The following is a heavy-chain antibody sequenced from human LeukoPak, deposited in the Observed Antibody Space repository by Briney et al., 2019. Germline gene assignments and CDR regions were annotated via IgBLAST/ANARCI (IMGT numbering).Heavy chain of an antibody. CDR2: INHSGST. V-gene: IGHV4-34*01. CDR3: ARGLTTKASGRYYYYYMDV. CDR1: GGSFSGYY. Sequence: SETLSLTCAAYGGSFSGYYWSWIRQPPGKGLEWIGEINHSGSTNYNPSLKSRVTISVDTSKNQFSLKLNSVTAANTAVYYCARGLTTKASGRYYYYYMDVWGKGTTVTVSS. J-gene: IGHJ6*03. D-gene: IGHD3-10*01.